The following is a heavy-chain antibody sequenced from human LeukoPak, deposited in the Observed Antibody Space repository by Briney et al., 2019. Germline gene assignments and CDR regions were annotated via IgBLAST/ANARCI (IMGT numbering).Heavy chain of an antibody. Sequence: ASVKVSCTASGYTFTGYYMHWVRQAPGQGLEWMGWINPNSGGTNYAQKFQGRVTMTRDTSISTAYMELSRLRSDDTAVYYCAREGGVVIIPVLVGGLDYWGQGTLVTVSS. J-gene: IGHJ4*02. D-gene: IGHD3-3*01. CDR1: GYTFTGYY. V-gene: IGHV1-2*02. CDR3: AREGGVVIIPVLVGGLDY. CDR2: INPNSGGT.